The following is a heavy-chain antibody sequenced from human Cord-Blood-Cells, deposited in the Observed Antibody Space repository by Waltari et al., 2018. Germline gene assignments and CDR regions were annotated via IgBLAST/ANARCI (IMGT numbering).Heavy chain of an antibody. V-gene: IGHV4-31*03. CDR2: IYDSGGT. CDR3: AREGRNYYGSGSYDY. CDR1: GGSISSGGYY. J-gene: IGHJ4*02. Sequence: QVQLQESGPGLVKPSQTLSLTCTVSGGSISSGGYYWSWIRQHQGKGLEWIGDIYDSGGTYYHPSLKSRVTISVDTSKNQFSLKLSSVTAADTAVYYCAREGRNYYGSGSYDYWGQGTLVTVSS. D-gene: IGHD3-10*01.